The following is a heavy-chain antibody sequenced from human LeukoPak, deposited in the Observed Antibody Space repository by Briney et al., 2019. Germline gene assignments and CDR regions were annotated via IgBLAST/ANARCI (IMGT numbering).Heavy chain of an antibody. J-gene: IGHJ6*03. CDR3: ARAQWRTYSYYYMDV. Sequence: GGSLRLSCAASGLTVRLNYMSWVRQAPGKGLEGISVIYSGGSTFFAVSVKGRFTISREDSKNTLYLQMNSLRAEDTAIYYCARAQWRTYSYYYMDVWGKGTTVTVSS. D-gene: IGHD6-19*01. CDR1: GLTVRLNY. V-gene: IGHV3-53*01. CDR2: IYSGGST.